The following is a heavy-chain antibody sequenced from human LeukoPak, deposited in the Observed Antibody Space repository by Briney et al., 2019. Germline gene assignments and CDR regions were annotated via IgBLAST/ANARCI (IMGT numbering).Heavy chain of an antibody. V-gene: IGHV3-30*18. CDR1: GFTFSNYG. CDR3: AKDGPGFSGWADY. D-gene: IGHD6-19*01. CDR2: VSSVGSDK. Sequence: GSLSLSCAASGFTFSNYGMHWVRQAPGKGLEWVAIVSSVGSDKYYADSVKGRFTISRDNSKNTQYLQMNSLRPEDTAIYYCAKDGPGFSGWADYWGQGTLVTVSS. J-gene: IGHJ4*02.